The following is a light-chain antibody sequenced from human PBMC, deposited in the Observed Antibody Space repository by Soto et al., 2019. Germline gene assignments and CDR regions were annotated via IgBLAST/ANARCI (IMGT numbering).Light chain of an antibody. Sequence: EIVLTQSPATLSLSPGERATLSCRASQSVSSYLAWYQQKSGQAPRLLIYDASNRATGIPTRFSGSGSGTDFTLTISSLEPEDFVVYYCQQRSSWPRTFGHGTRLEIK. V-gene: IGKV3-11*01. CDR1: QSVSSY. CDR2: DAS. J-gene: IGKJ5*01. CDR3: QQRSSWPRT.